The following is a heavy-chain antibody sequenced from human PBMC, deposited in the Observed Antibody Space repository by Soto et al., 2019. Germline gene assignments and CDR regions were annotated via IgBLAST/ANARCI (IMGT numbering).Heavy chain of an antibody. CDR1: GFTFSSYS. CDR3: ARDRDIVVVPAASWFDP. V-gene: IGHV3-48*01. Sequence: EVQLVESGGGLVQPGGSLRLSCAASGFTFSSYSMNWVRQAPGKGLEWVSYISSSSSTIYYADSVKGRFTISRDNAKNTLYLQMNSLRAEDTAVDYCARDRDIVVVPAASWFDPWGQGTLVTVS. D-gene: IGHD2-2*01. J-gene: IGHJ5*02. CDR2: ISSSSSTI.